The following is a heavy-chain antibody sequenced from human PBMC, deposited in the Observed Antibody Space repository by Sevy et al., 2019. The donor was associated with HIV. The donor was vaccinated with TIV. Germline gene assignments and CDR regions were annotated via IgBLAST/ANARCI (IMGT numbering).Heavy chain of an antibody. V-gene: IGHV3-23*01. D-gene: IGHD4-17*01. CDR3: ARDFYEFGDPRGFDF. J-gene: IGHJ4*02. CDR1: GFTFSSYA. CDR2: ISGSGGST. Sequence: GGSLRLSCAASGFTFSSYAMSWVRQAPGKGLEWVSAISGSGGSTYYADSVRGRFTISRDNSRNTLSLQMDSLRPEDTAVYYCARDFYEFGDPRGFDFWGQGTLVTVSS.